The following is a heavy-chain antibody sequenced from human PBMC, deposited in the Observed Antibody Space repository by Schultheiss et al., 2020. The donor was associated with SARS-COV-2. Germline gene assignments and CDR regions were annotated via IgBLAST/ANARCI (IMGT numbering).Heavy chain of an antibody. CDR3: ARDNGDGAYYDFWSGHS. J-gene: IGHJ4*02. CDR1: GFTVSSNY. Sequence: GGSLRLSCAASGFTVSSNYMSWIRQAPGKGLEWVSYISSSGSTIYYADSVKGRFTISRDNSKNTLYLQMNSLRAEDTAVYYCARDNGDGAYYDFWSGHSWGQGTLVTVSS. CDR2: ISSSGSTI. V-gene: IGHV3-11*04. D-gene: IGHD3-3*01.